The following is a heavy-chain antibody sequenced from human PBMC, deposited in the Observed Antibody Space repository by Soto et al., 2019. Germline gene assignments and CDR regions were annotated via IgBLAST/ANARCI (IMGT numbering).Heavy chain of an antibody. Sequence: PVGSLRLSCAASGFTFSSYAMSWVRQAPGKWLEWVSAISGSGGSTYYADSVKGRFTISRDNSKNTLYQQMNSLRAEDTAVYYCAKDHRMVRGVIGWAYNWFDPWGQGTLVTVSS. V-gene: IGHV3-23*01. D-gene: IGHD3-10*01. CDR2: ISGSGGST. J-gene: IGHJ5*02. CDR3: AKDHRMVRGVIGWAYNWFDP. CDR1: GFTFSSYA.